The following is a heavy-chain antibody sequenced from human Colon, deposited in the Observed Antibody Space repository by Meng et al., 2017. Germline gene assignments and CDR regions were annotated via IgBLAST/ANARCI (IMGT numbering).Heavy chain of an antibody. Sequence: VQLQESGPGLVKPSETLSLTCSVSGYSISTAYYWGWIRQTPGKGLEWIASIDRSGTTYYNPSLESRVTISVDTSKNHFSLRLNSVTAADTAVYFCARTIYSSSVDYWGQGTLVTVSS. J-gene: IGHJ4*02. CDR1: GYSISTAYY. D-gene: IGHD3-22*01. CDR2: IDRSGTT. CDR3: ARTIYSSSVDY. V-gene: IGHV4-38-2*01.